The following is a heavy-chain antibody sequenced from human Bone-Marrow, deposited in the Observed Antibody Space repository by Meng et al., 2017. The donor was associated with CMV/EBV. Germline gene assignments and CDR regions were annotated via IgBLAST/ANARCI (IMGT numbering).Heavy chain of an antibody. V-gene: IGHV1-46*01. CDR1: GYTFTSYY. D-gene: IGHD2-2*02. Sequence: ASVKVSCKASGYTFTSYYMHWVRQAPGQGLEWMGIINPSGGSTSYAQKFQGRVTMTRDTSTSTAYMELSSLRSEDTAVYYCARGPYCSSTSCYIYFDYWGQGTLVTVSS. CDR3: ARGPYCSSTSCYIYFDY. CDR2: INPSGGST. J-gene: IGHJ4*02.